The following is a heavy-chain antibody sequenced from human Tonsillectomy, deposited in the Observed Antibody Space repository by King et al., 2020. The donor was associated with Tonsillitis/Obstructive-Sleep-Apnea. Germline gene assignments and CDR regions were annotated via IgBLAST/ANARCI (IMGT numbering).Heavy chain of an antibody. V-gene: IGHV3-11*05. CDR3: ARGGLVTYSQYAFDN. D-gene: IGHD2-21*01. Sequence: QLVQSGGGLVKPGGSLRLSCVASGFTFSDYYMCWIRQAPGTGLEWLLYISSSSSFIDYADFVKGRFTVSRDNAKNSLYLQMNSLRAEDTAVYYCARGGLVTYSQYAFDNWGQGTMVTVSS. CDR2: ISSSSSFI. J-gene: IGHJ3*02. CDR1: GFTFSDYY.